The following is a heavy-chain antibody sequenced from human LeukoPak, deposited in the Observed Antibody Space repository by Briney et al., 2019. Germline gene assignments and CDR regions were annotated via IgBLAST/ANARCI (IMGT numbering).Heavy chain of an antibody. CDR2: MNQDGSQN. J-gene: IGHJ4*02. V-gene: IGHV3-7*01. D-gene: IGHD2-15*01. Sequence: GGSLRLSCAASGFALSTYWMSWVRQAPGKGREWVANMNQDGSQNYYVDSVKGRFTISRDNAKNSLYLQMNSLRAEDTAVYYCAVSASASGGFDSWGQGILVTVSS. CDR1: GFALSTYW. CDR3: AVSASASGGFDS.